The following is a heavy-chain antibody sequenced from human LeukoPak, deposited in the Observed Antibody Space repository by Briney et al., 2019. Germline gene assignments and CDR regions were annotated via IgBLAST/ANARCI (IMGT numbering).Heavy chain of an antibody. J-gene: IGHJ5*02. Sequence: ASVKVSCKASGYTFTSYDINWVRQAPGQGLEWMGWMNPNSGNTGYAQKFQGRVTMTRNTSISTAYMELSSLRSEDTAVYYCARGQFWSGLNWFDPWGQGTLVTVSS. CDR3: ARGQFWSGLNWFDP. D-gene: IGHD3-3*01. V-gene: IGHV1-8*01. CDR1: GYTFTSYD. CDR2: MNPNSGNT.